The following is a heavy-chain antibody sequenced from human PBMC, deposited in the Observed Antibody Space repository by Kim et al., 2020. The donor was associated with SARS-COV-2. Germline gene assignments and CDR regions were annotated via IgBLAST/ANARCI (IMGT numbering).Heavy chain of an antibody. CDR3: ARTYYGFDY. J-gene: IGHJ4*02. Sequence: SETLSLTCAVYDGSFSDYFWSWIRQPPGEGLEWIAEIHHSGNTNYNPSLKSRVTISVDTSKKQISLKVFSVTAADTAVYYCARTYYGFDYLGQGTLVTVSS. V-gene: IGHV4-34*01. CDR1: DGSFSDYF. D-gene: IGHD3-22*01. CDR2: IHHSGNT.